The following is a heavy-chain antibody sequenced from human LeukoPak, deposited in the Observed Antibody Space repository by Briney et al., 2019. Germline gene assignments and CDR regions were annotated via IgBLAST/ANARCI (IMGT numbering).Heavy chain of an antibody. CDR3: ARGTVRGVIPPYYYYYMDV. CDR2: IYYSGST. V-gene: IGHV4-59*01. D-gene: IGHD3-10*01. Sequence: PSETLSLTCTVSGGSISSYYWSWIRQPPGKGLEWIGYIYYSGSTNYNPSLKSRVTISVDTSKNQFSLKLSSVTAADTAVYYCARGTVRGVIPPYYYYYMDVWGKGTTVTISS. CDR1: GGSISSYY. J-gene: IGHJ6*03.